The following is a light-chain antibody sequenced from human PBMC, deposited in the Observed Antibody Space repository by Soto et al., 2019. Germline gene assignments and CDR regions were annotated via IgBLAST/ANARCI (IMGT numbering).Light chain of an antibody. V-gene: IGKV1-27*01. J-gene: IGKJ2*01. CDR1: QGIRHY. Sequence: DIQMTQSPSSLSATVGDRVTITCRASQGIRHYLAWYQQKPGKVPKLLIYEASNLQSGVPSRFRGGGSGTEFTLTISSLQAEDVAVYYCQQYYSTPHTFGQGTKVDIK. CDR3: QQYYSTPHT. CDR2: EAS.